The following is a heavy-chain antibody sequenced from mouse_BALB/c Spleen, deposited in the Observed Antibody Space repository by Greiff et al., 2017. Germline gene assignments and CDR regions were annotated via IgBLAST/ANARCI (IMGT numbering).Heavy chain of an antibody. D-gene: IGHD1-2*01. J-gene: IGHJ3*01. CDR3: ARLRVSYGWGWFAY. V-gene: IGHV3-2*02. CDR1: GYSITSDYA. Sequence: EVQLQESGPGLVKPSQSLSLTCTVTGYSITSDYAWNWIRQFPGNKLEWMGYISYSGSTSYNPSLKSRISITRDTSKNQFFLQLNSVTTEDTATYYCARLRVSYGWGWFAYWGQGTLVTVSA. CDR2: ISYSGST.